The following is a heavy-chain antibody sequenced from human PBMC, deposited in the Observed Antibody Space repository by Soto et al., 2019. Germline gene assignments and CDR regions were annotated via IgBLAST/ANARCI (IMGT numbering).Heavy chain of an antibody. Sequence: EVQLVESGGGLVQPGGSLRLSCAASRFTFSSYSMNWVRQAPGKGLEWVSYISSTSDMIYYADSVKGRFTISRDNAKNSLYLQMNSLRDEDTAVYYCAREGARPAYLGFWGQGTLVTVSS. V-gene: IGHV3-48*02. D-gene: IGHD1-26*01. CDR3: AREGARPAYLGF. CDR1: RFTFSSYS. J-gene: IGHJ4*02. CDR2: ISSTSDMI.